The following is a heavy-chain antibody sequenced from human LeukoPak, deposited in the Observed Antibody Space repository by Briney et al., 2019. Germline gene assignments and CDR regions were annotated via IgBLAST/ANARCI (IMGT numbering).Heavy chain of an antibody. D-gene: IGHD5-18*01. V-gene: IGHV4-59*08. CDR2: IYSSGST. CDR3: ARLGQRAPLTAKTLFDY. Sequence: PSETLSLTCTVSGGSISSYYWSWIRQPPGKGLEWIGYIYSSGSTNYNPSPKSRVTISVDTSKNQFSLKLSSVTAADTAVYYCARLGQRAPLTAKTLFDYWGQGTLVTVSS. CDR1: GGSISSYY. J-gene: IGHJ4*02.